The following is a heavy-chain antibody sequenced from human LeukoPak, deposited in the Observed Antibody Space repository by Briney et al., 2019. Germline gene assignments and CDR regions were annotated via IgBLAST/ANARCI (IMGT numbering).Heavy chain of an antibody. D-gene: IGHD5-12*01. V-gene: IGHV3-23*01. CDR3: AKDLLENSGNGIFDY. CDR1: GFTFSTYA. J-gene: IGHJ4*02. Sequence: PGGSLRLSCAASGFTFSTYAMTWVRQAPGKGLEWVSAISGSGGRTYYADSVKGRFTISRDNSRNTLYLQMNSLSAEDTAVYYCAKDLLENSGNGIFDYWAREPWSPSPQ. CDR2: ISGSGGRT.